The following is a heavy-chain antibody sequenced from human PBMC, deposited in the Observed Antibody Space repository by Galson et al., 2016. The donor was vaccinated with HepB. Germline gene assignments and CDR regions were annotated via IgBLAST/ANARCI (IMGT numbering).Heavy chain of an antibody. CDR2: IDWDDNK. J-gene: IGHJ4*02. CDR1: GFSLTTRGTC. V-gene: IGHV2-70*13. CDR3: ARSTSVASFDY. D-gene: IGHD1-1*01. Sequence: PALVTPPQTLTLTCTFSGFSLTTRGTCVSWIRQPPGKALEWLALIDWDDNKYNSTSLKSRLTVSKDTSKNQVVLRMTNMDPVDTGTYFCARSTSVASFDYWGQGILVSVSS.